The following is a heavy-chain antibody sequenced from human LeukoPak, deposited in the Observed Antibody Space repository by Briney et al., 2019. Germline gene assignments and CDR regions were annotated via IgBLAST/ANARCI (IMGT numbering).Heavy chain of an antibody. CDR3: AKARYCSGGSCYYILDY. CDR2: ISWNSGSI. V-gene: IGHV3-9*01. Sequence: GGSLRLSCAASGLTFDDYAMHWVRQAPGKGLEWVSGISWNSGSIGYADSAKGRFTISRDNAKNSLYLQMNSLRAEDTALYYCAKARYCSGGSCYYILDYWGQGTLVTVSS. CDR1: GLTFDDYA. J-gene: IGHJ4*02. D-gene: IGHD2-15*01.